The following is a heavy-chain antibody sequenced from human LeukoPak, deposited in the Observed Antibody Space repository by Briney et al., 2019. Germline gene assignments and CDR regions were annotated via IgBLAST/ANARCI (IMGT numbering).Heavy chain of an antibody. J-gene: IGHJ6*02. CDR2: INPKSGAT. V-gene: IGHV1-2*02. Sequence: ASVKVSCKASGYTFTGYYMHWVRQAPGQGLEWMGWINPKSGATTYAQKFQDRVTLTRDTSINTAYMDLSGLTSDDTAVFYCAKGATEGYYYYCGLDVWGQGTTVTVSS. CDR1: GYTFTGYY. CDR3: AKGATEGYYYYCGLDV.